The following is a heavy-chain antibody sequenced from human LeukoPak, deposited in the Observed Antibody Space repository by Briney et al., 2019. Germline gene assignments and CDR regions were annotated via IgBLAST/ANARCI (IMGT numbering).Heavy chain of an antibody. CDR3: ARARSVAGRGHDAFDI. Sequence: SETLSPTCTVSGGSISSYYWSWIRQPPGKGLEWIGYIYYSGSTNYNPSLKSRVTISVDTSKNQFSLKLSSVTAADTAVYYCARARSVAGRGHDAFDIWGQGTMVTVSS. CDR2: IYYSGST. CDR1: GGSISSYY. D-gene: IGHD6-19*01. J-gene: IGHJ3*02. V-gene: IGHV4-59*01.